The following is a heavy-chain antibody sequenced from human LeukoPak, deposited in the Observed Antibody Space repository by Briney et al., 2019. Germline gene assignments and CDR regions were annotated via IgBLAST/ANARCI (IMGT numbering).Heavy chain of an antibody. J-gene: IGHJ4*02. V-gene: IGHV3-15*01. CDR3: TTDFMQGYLVE. CDR2: IKTITVGGTT. CDR1: GFIFSSDW. D-gene: IGHD1-26*01. Sequence: PGGSLRLSCAASGFIFSSDWMHWVRQAPGKGLEWIGRIKTITVGGTTDYAAPVKGRFTISRDDSKNTLHLQMNSLKTEDTAVYYCTTDFMQGYLVEWGQGAGVTVSS.